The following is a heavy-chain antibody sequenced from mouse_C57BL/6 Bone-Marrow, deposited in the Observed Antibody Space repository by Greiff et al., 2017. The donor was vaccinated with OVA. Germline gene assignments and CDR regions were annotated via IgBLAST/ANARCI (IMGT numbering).Heavy chain of an antibody. CDR1: GYTFTDYY. CDR3: ARWTLLYYDYDDCYFDV. J-gene: IGHJ1*03. D-gene: IGHD2-4*01. CDR2: INPYNGGT. Sequence: EVQLQQSGPVLVKPGASVKMSCKASGYTFTDYYMNWVKQSHGKSLEWIGVINPYNGGTSYNQKFKGKATLTVDKSSSTAYMQLSSLTYEDSAVYYCARWTLLYYDYDDCYFDVWGTGTTVTVSS. V-gene: IGHV1-19*01.